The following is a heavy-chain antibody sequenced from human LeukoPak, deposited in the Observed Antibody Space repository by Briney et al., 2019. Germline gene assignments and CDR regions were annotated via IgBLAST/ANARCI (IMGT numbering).Heavy chain of an antibody. CDR2: INPNSGGT. J-gene: IGHJ5*02. V-gene: IGHV1-2*02. D-gene: IGHD2-2*01. Sequence: GASVKVSCTASGYTFTGYYMHWVRQAPGQGLEWMGWINPNSGGTNYAQKFQGRVTMTRDTSISTAYMELSRLRSDDTAVYYCARDGWGWVPAAMGWFDPWGQGTLVTVSS. CDR3: ARDGWGWVPAAMGWFDP. CDR1: GYTFTGYY.